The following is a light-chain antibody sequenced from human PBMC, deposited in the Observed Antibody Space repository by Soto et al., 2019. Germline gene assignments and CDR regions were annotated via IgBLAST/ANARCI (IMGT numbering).Light chain of an antibody. V-gene: IGKV3-11*01. Sequence: DIVLTQSPATLSLSPGERATLSCRASQSVSSYLAWYQQKPGQAPRLVIYAASNRAAGTPARFSGSGSGTDFTLTISRLEREDFAVYYCQQRSNWPRTFGEGTKLEIK. J-gene: IGKJ2*01. CDR2: AAS. CDR1: QSVSSY. CDR3: QQRSNWPRT.